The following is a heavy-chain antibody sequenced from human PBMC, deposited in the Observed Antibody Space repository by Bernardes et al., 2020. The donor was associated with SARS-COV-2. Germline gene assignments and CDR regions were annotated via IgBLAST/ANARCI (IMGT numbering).Heavy chain of an antibody. J-gene: IGHJ4*02. Sequence: GGSLRLSCAASGFTFSDHYMDWVRQAPGKGLEWVGRTRNKRNSYTTEYAASVKGRFTISRDDSKNSLYLQMNSLKTEDTAVYYCARGGGFEYDSSGLFDYWGQGTLVTVSS. CDR1: GFTFSDHY. CDR2: TRNKRNSYTT. V-gene: IGHV3-72*01. CDR3: ARGGGFEYDSSGLFDY. D-gene: IGHD3-22*01.